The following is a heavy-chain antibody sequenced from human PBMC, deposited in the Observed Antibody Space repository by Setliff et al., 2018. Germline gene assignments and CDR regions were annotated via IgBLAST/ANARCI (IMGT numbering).Heavy chain of an antibody. Sequence: PSETLSLTCTVSGGSISSGGYYWSWIRQHPGKGLEWIGYIYYSESTSYYNPSLKSRVTISVDTSKNQFSLKLSSVTAADTAVYYCARGRAGHSGHWGQGTLVTVSS. CDR3: ARGRAGHSGH. CDR1: GGSISSGGYY. CDR2: IYYSESTS. V-gene: IGHV4-31*03. D-gene: IGHD6-19*01. J-gene: IGHJ4*02.